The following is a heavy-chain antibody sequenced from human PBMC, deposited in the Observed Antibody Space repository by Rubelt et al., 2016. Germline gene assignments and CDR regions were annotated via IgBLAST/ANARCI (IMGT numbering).Heavy chain of an antibody. Sequence: EVQLVQSGAEVKKPGESLKISCKGSGYSFTSYWIGWVRQMPGKGLEWMGIIYPGDSDTRYSPSFQGQVTISADKSISTAYLQWSSLKASDTAMYYCAGHPDKGGYYPYYFDYWGQGTLVTVSS. V-gene: IGHV5-51*01. CDR1: GYSFTSYW. CDR3: AGHPDKGGYYPYYFDY. CDR2: IYPGDSDT. D-gene: IGHD3-10*01. J-gene: IGHJ4*02.